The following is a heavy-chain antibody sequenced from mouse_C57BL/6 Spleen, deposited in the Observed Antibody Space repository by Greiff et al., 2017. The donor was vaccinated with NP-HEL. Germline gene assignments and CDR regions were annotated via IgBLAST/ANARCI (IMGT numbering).Heavy chain of an antibody. D-gene: IGHD1-1*01. CDR2: IYPGDGDT. CDR1: GYAFSSYW. CDR3: ARQIYDGSSYDWFAY. V-gene: IGHV1-80*01. J-gene: IGHJ3*01. Sequence: QVQLKQSRAELVKPGASVKISCKASGYAFSSYWMNWVKQRPGKGLEWIGQIYPGDGDTNYNGKFKGKATLTADKSSSTAYMQLSSLTSEDSAVYFCARQIYDGSSYDWFAYWGQGTLVTVSA.